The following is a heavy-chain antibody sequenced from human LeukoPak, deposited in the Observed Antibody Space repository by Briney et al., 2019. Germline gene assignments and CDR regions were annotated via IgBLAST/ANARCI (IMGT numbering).Heavy chain of an antibody. CDR3: ARDENILTGYSMVY. CDR2: IHTSGST. Sequence: SETLSLTCTVSDGSISGYYWTWSRQPAGKGLEWIGRIHTSGSTNYNPSLKSRITMSVDTSKNQFSLKLSSVTAADTAVYFCARDENILTGYSMVYWGQGTRVTVSS. V-gene: IGHV4-4*07. J-gene: IGHJ4*02. D-gene: IGHD3-9*01. CDR1: DGSISGYY.